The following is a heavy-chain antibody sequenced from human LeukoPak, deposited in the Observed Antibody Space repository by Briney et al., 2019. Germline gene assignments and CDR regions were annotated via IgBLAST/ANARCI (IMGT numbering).Heavy chain of an antibody. CDR2: ISGDGSST. CDR3: ARELPFDY. V-gene: IGHV3-74*01. CDR1: GFTFSSYW. J-gene: IGHJ4*02. Sequence: PGGSLSLSCAASGFTFSSYWMHWVRQAPGKGLVWISRISGDGSSTTYAESVKGRFTISRDNAKNTLYLQMNSLRAEDTAVYYCARELPFDYWGQGTLVTVSS.